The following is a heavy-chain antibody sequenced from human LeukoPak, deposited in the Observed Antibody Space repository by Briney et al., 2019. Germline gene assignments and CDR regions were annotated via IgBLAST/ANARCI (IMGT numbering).Heavy chain of an antibody. Sequence: GASVKVSCKASGYTFTGYYMHWVRQAPGQGLKWMGWINPNSGGTNYAQKFQGRVTMTRDTSISTAYMELSGLRSDDTAVYYCARAHSRSEAATLDYWGQGTLVTVSS. D-gene: IGHD6-13*01. V-gene: IGHV1-2*02. CDR1: GYTFTGYY. J-gene: IGHJ4*02. CDR3: ARAHSRSEAATLDY. CDR2: INPNSGGT.